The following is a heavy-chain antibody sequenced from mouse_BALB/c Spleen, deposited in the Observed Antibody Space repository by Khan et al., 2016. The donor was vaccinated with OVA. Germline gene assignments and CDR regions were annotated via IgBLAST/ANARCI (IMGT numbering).Heavy chain of an antibody. Sequence: QVQLKQSGPGLVAPSQSLSITCTVSGFSLTGYGVYWVRQSPGKGLEWLGMIWGVGSTDYNSALKSRLSISKDNSKNQVFLKMNSLQNDDTAMTYGARAYYGNCREAIDYWGQGTSVTVSS. J-gene: IGHJ4*01. V-gene: IGHV2-6-7*01. CDR2: IWGVGST. CDR1: GFSLTGYG. D-gene: IGHD2-10*01. CDR3: ARAYYGNCREAIDY.